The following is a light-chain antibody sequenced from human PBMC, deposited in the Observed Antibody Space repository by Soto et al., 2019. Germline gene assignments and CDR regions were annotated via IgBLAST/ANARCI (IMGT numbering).Light chain of an antibody. CDR1: QSVSNDF. V-gene: IGKV3-15*01. CDR3: QQYDNWPYT. Sequence: EIVLTQSPGILSLSPGERATLSCRASQSVSNDFLAWYQQKPGQAPRLLIYGASTRATAIPARFSGSGSGTELTLTISSLQSEDFAVYFCQQYDNWPYTFGQGTKVDIK. CDR2: GAS. J-gene: IGKJ2*01.